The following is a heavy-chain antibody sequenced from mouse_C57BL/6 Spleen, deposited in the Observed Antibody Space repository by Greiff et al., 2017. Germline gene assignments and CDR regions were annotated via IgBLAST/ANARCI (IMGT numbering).Heavy chain of an antibody. J-gene: IGHJ4*01. V-gene: IGHV1-55*01. CDR1: GYTFTSYW. CDR2: IYPGSGST. CDR3: ARLDTTVVADYYAMDY. D-gene: IGHD1-1*01. Sequence: QVQLQQPGAELVKPGASVKMSCKASGYTFTSYWITWVKQRPGQGLEWIGDIYPGSGSTNYNEKFKSKATLTVDTSSSTAYMQLSSLTSEDSAVYYCARLDTTVVADYYAMDYWGQGTSVTVSS.